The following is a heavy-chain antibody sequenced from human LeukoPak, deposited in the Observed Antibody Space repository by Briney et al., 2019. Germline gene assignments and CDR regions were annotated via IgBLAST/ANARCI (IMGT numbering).Heavy chain of an antibody. J-gene: IGHJ6*02. D-gene: IGHD3-16*01. Sequence: SETLSLTCTVSGGSINSYYWSWIRQPPGKGLEWIGYIYNSGSANYNPSLKSRVTISVDTSKNQFSLRLSSVTAADTAVYYCARESETTLGGYYYGMDVWGRGTTVTVSS. CDR3: ARESETTLGGYYYGMDV. CDR2: IYNSGSA. V-gene: IGHV4-59*01. CDR1: GGSINSYY.